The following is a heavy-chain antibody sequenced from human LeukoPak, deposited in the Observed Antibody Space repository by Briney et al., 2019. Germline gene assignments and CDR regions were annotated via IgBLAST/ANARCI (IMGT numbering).Heavy chain of an antibody. J-gene: IGHJ6*02. CDR1: GFTFSTYW. CDR3: ARGLYYGMDV. V-gene: IGHV3-74*01. Sequence: GGSLRLSCAASGFTFSTYWIHWVRHVPGKGLVLVSRINNVGSRTTYADSVKGRFTISRDNAKNTLYLQMNSLRVEDTAVYYCARGLYYGMDVWGQGTTVTVSS. CDR2: INNVGSRT.